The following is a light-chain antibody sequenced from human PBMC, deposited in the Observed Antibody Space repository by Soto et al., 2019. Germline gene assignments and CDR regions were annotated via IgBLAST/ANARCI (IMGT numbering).Light chain of an antibody. Sequence: EIVMTQSPATLSVSPGERATLSCRASQSLSSSYLAWYQQKPGQAPRLLIYGASSRATGVPDRFSGSGSGTDFTLTISSLQPDDFATYYCQHYKTSFVTFGQGTKVDIK. CDR3: QHYKTSFVT. CDR2: GAS. CDR1: QSLSSSY. J-gene: IGKJ1*01. V-gene: IGKV3-20*01.